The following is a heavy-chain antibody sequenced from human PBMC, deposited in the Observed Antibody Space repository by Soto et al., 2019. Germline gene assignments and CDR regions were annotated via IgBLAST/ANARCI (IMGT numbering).Heavy chain of an antibody. D-gene: IGHD3-9*01. J-gene: IGHJ4*02. Sequence: QVQLQESGPGLVKPSQTLSLTCTVSGGSISSGGYYWGWIRQHPGKGLEWIGYIYYSGSTYYNPSLKSRVTISVDTSKNQFSLKLSSVTAADTAVYYCARVPRYYDILTGYERVDYWGQGTLVTVSS. V-gene: IGHV4-31*03. CDR2: IYYSGST. CDR1: GGSISSGGYY. CDR3: ARVPRYYDILTGYERVDY.